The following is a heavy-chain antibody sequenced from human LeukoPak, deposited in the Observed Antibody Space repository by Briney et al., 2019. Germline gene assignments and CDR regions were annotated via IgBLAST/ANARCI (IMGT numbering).Heavy chain of an antibody. Sequence: SETLSLTCTVSGGSISRYYWSWIRQPPGKGLEWIGYIYYSGSTNYNPSLQSRVTISVDTSKNQFSLKLSSVTAADTAVYYCARHKGKGVTGTTVFGYMDVWGKGTTVTVSS. J-gene: IGHJ6*03. CDR1: GGSISRYY. CDR3: ARHKGKGVTGTTVFGYMDV. CDR2: IYYSGST. D-gene: IGHD1-7*01. V-gene: IGHV4-59*08.